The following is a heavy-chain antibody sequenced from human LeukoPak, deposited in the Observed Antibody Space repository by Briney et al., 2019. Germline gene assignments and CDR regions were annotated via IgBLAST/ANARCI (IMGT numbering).Heavy chain of an antibody. J-gene: IGHJ5*02. CDR2: ISGSGGST. Sequence: PGGSLRLSCAASGFTFSSYAMSWVRQAPGKGLEWVSAISGSGGSTYYADSVKGRFTISRDNSKNTLYLQMNSLRAEDTAVYYCAKKPRGGITGKEEGFPFDPWGQGTLVTVSS. V-gene: IGHV3-23*01. CDR1: GFTFSSYA. D-gene: IGHD1-20*01. CDR3: AKKPRGGITGKEEGFPFDP.